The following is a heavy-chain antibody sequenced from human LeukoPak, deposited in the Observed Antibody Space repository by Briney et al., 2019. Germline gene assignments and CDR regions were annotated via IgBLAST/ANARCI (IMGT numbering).Heavy chain of an antibody. J-gene: IGHJ4*02. D-gene: IGHD4-17*01. CDR3: ARSPVTTPWGDY. CDR2: IIPVFGTA. Sequence: ASVKVSCKASGGTFSSYTINWVRQAPGQGLEWMGGIIPVFGTANYVQKFQGRVTITADESTSTAYMELRSLRSDDTAVYYCARSPVTTPWGDYWGQGTLVTVSS. CDR1: GGTFSSYT. V-gene: IGHV1-69*01.